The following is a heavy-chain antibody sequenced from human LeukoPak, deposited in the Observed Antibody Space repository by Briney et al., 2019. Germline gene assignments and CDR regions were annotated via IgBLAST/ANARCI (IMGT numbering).Heavy chain of an antibody. Sequence: PSGTLSLTCTVSGDSISGNYLTWIRQPPGKGLEWVGYIYYSGSTNYNASLKSRVTISVDTSKNQSSLKLSSVTAADTAVYYCARLGDGDNLRYFDYWGQGTLVTVSS. J-gene: IGHJ4*02. V-gene: IGHV4-59*08. D-gene: IGHD5-24*01. CDR2: IYYSGST. CDR1: GDSISGNY. CDR3: ARLGDGDNLRYFDY.